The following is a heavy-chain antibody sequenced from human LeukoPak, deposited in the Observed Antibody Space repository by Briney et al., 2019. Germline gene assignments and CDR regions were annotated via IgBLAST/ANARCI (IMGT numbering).Heavy chain of an antibody. J-gene: IGHJ4*02. CDR2: ISAYNGRT. V-gene: IGHV1-18*01. D-gene: IGHD1-26*01. Sequence: ASVKVSCKASGYTFTSSYINWVRQAPGQRLEWMGWISAYNGRTNYAQKFQGRVTMTTDSSTSTAHMDLTSLRPDDTAVYYCARGGTYYPCVDYWGQGTLVTVSS. CDR3: ARGGTYYPCVDY. CDR1: GYTFTSSY.